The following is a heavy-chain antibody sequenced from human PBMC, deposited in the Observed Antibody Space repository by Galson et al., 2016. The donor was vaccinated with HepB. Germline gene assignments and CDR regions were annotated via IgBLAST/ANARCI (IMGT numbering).Heavy chain of an antibody. D-gene: IGHD3-9*01. V-gene: IGHV4-4*02. CDR3: ARHISLTGTRGFDS. CDR2: ISHSGST. J-gene: IGHJ4*02. CDR1: GVSITGENW. Sequence: ETLSLTCGVSGVSITGENWWTWVRQSPGKGLEWIGEISHSGSTHYHPSLQGRVTIAVDKAKNQFSLKVTSVTAADTAVYYCARHISLTGTRGFDSWGQGILVTVSS.